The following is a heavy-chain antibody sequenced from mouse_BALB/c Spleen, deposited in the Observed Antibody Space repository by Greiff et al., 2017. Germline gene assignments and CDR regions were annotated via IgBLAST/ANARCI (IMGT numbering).Heavy chain of an antibody. CDR1: GFSLTSYG. V-gene: IGHV2-5-1*01. CDR3: AKNPGNYWYFDV. J-gene: IGHJ1*01. D-gene: IGHD2-1*01. Sequence: VKLMESGPSLVQPSQSLSITCTVSGFSLTSYGVHWVRQSPGKGLEWLGVIWRGGSTDYNAAFMSRLSITKDNSKSQVFFKMNSLQADDTAIYYCAKNPGNYWYFDVWGAGTTVTVSS. CDR2: IWRGGST.